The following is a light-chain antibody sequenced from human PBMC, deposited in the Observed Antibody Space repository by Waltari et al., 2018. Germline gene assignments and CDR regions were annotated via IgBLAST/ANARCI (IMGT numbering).Light chain of an antibody. CDR1: SGHSSSP. CDR3: QTWGTAIWV. CDR2: VNSDGSH. J-gene: IGLJ2*01. Sequence: QLVLTQSPSASASLGASVKLTCTLSSGHSSSPTAWHQQHPDRGPRFLMKVNSDGSHTNGDEIPDRFSGSSSGAERFLTISSLQSDDEAVYYCQTWGTAIWVFGGGTKLTVL. V-gene: IGLV4-69*01.